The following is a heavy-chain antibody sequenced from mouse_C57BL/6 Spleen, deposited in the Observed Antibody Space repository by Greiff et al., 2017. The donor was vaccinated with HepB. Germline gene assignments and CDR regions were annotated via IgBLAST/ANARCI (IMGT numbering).Heavy chain of an antibody. Sequence: QVQLKESGAELVKPGASVKISCKASGYAFSSYWMNWVKQRPGKGLEWIGQIYPGDGDTNYNGKFKGKATLTADKSSSTAYMQLSSLTSEDSAVYFCARGDSQGPWFAYWGQGTLVTVSA. CDR2: IYPGDGDT. D-gene: IGHD2-12*01. J-gene: IGHJ3*01. V-gene: IGHV1-80*01. CDR3: ARGDSQGPWFAY. CDR1: GYAFSSYW.